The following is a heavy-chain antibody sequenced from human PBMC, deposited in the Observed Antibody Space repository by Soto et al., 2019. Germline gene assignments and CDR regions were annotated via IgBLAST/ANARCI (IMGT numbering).Heavy chain of an antibody. Sequence: EVHLVESGGGLVQPGGSLRLSCAGSGFTFSDYYIDWVRQAPGKGLEWVGRSRDKGNSYSTDYAGFVKGRFTVSRDASNKLLYLKMNGPKAEDSALFYCAKSFPGTTSVDYWGQGTLVTVSS. CDR1: GFTFSDYY. CDR3: AKSFPGTTSVDY. V-gene: IGHV3-72*01. J-gene: IGHJ4*02. CDR2: SRDKGNSYST. D-gene: IGHD1-7*01.